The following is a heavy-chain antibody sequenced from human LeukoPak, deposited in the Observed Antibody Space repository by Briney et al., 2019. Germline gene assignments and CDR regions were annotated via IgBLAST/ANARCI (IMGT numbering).Heavy chain of an antibody. CDR3: ARAGGNYYYGSGSYYIYWYFDL. CDR1: GGSISSYY. D-gene: IGHD3-10*01. V-gene: IGHV4-59*08. J-gene: IGHJ2*01. Sequence: KPSETLSLTCTVSGGSISSYYWSWIRQPPGKGLEWIGYIYYSGSTNYNPSLKSRVTISVDTSKNQFSLKLSPVTAADTAVYYCARAGGNYYYGSGSYYIYWYFDLWGRGTLVTVSS. CDR2: IYYSGST.